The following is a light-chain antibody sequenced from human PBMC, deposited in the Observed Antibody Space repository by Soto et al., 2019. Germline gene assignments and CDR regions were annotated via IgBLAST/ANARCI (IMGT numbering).Light chain of an antibody. V-gene: IGLV1-40*01. J-gene: IGLJ3*02. CDR2: GNV. CDR3: LSYDSSLSAWV. CDR1: SSNIGAAYD. Sequence: QSVLTQPPSVSGAPGQRVTISCTGSSSNIGAAYDVHWFQQRPGTAPKLLIYGNVNRPSGVPDRFSGSKSGTSASLAITGLQPEDEADYYCLSYDSSLSAWVFGGGTKLTVL.